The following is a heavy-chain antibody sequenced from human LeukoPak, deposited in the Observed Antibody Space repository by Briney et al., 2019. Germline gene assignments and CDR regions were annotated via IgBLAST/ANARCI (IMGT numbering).Heavy chain of an antibody. D-gene: IGHD3-3*01. V-gene: IGHV4-59*06. CDR1: GGSISSYY. CDR3: ARSDFWSGYHYAVDY. J-gene: IGHJ4*02. Sequence: PSETLSLTCTVSGGSISSYYWGWIRQHPGKGLEWIGYIYYSGSTYYNPSLKSRVTISVDTSKNQFSLKLSSVTAADTAVYYCARSDFWSGYHYAVDYWGQGTLVTVSS. CDR2: IYYSGST.